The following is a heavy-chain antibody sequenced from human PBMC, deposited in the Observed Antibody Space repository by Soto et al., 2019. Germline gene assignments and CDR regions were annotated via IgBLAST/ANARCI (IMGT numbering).Heavy chain of an antibody. V-gene: IGHV4-4*02. J-gene: IGHJ4*02. CDR1: GGSISSSNW. D-gene: IGHD2-15*01. CDR2: IYHSGST. CDR3: ASSYTSPALDY. Sequence: SETLSLTCAVSGGSISSSNWWSWVRQPPGKGLEWIGEIYHSGSTNYNPSLKSRVTISVDKSKNQFSLKLSSVTAADAAVYYCASSYTSPALDYWGQGTLVTVSS.